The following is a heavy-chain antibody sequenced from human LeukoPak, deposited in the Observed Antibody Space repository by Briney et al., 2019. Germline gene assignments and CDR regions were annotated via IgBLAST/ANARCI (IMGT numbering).Heavy chain of an antibody. Sequence: TGGSLRLTCAASVFTFSSYSMNWVRQAPGKGLEWVSSSSSSSSYIYYADSVKGRFTISRDNAKNSLYLQMNSLRAEGTAVYYCARAHDWKYGTFDYWGQGTLVTVSS. CDR3: ARAHDWKYGTFDY. CDR2: SSSSSSYI. J-gene: IGHJ4*02. D-gene: IGHD1-7*01. CDR1: VFTFSSYS. V-gene: IGHV3-21*01.